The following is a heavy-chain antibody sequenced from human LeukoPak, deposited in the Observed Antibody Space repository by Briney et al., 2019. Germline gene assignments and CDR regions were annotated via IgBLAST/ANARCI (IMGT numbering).Heavy chain of an antibody. V-gene: IGHV3-11*01. CDR2: ISSSGSTI. Sequence: GGSLRLFCAASGFTFSVYYMSCMPDAPGRGGEGVSYISSSGSTIYYADSVRRRFTISRDNAKNSLYLQMNSLRAEDTAVYYCARDRGFLWSGERNYYYCYGMDVWGQGTMVTVSS. D-gene: IGHD3-10*01. J-gene: IGHJ6*02. CDR3: ARDRGFLWSGERNYYYCYGMDV. CDR1: GFTFSVYY.